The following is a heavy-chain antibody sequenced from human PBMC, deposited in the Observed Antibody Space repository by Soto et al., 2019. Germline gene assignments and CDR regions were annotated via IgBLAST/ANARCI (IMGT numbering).Heavy chain of an antibody. CDR2: ISGSGGST. V-gene: IGHV3-23*01. CDR1: GFTFSSYA. CDR3: AKDMEGPIVVVPAAINYYYYGMDV. J-gene: IGHJ6*02. Sequence: GSLRLSCAASGFTFSSYAMSWVRQAPGKGLEWVSAISGSGGSTYYADSVKGRFTISRDNSKNTLYLQMNSLRAEDTAVYYCAKDMEGPIVVVPAAINYYYYGMDVWGQGTTVTVSS. D-gene: IGHD2-2*01.